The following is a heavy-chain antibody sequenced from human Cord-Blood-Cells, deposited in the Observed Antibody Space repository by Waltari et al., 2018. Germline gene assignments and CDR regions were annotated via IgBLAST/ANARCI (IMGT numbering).Heavy chain of an antibody. J-gene: IGHJ4*02. CDR3: ARGHGELLSSTSCFDY. D-gene: IGHD2-2*01. Sequence: QVQLQQWGAGLLKPSETLSLTCAVYGGSFSGYYWSWIRQPPGKGLEWIGEINHSGSTNHSPSLKSRVTISVDTSKNQFSLKLSSVTAAHTAVYYCARGHGELLSSTSCFDYWGQGTLVTVSS. CDR1: GGSFSGYY. CDR2: INHSGST. V-gene: IGHV4-34*01.